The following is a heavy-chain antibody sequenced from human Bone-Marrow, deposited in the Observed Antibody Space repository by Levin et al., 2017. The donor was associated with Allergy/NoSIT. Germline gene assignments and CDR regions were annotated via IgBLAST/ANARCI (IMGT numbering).Heavy chain of an antibody. Sequence: SETLSLTCTVSGGSISSSGYHWTWIRQSPNKGLEWIGYISYRGSTYFNPSLKSRLTMSIDTSEQHFSLNLTSVSAADTAIYYCARLDGYSFDYWGQGALVTVSS. CDR3: ARLDGYSFDY. D-gene: IGHD1-1*01. CDR1: GGSISSSGYH. V-gene: IGHV4-31*03. J-gene: IGHJ4*02. CDR2: ISYRGST.